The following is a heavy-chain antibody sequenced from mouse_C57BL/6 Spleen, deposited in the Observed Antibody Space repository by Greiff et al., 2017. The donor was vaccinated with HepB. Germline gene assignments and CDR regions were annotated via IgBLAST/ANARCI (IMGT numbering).Heavy chain of an antibody. D-gene: IGHD2-1*01. CDR3: ARSADYGNYVGFAY. CDR2: IDPSDSYT. V-gene: IGHV1-69*01. CDR1: GYTFTSYW. J-gene: IGHJ3*01. Sequence: QVQLQQPGAELVMPGASVKLSCKASGYTFTSYWMHWVKQRPGQGLEWIGEIDPSDSYTNYNQKFKGKSTLTVDKSSSPAYMQLSSLTSEDFSVYYCARSADYGNYVGFAYWGQGTLVTVSA.